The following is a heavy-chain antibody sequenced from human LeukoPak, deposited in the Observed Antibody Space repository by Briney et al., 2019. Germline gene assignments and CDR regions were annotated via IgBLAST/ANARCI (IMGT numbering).Heavy chain of an antibody. Sequence: KRMEWVPVIYSGGSTYYADSVKGRFTISRDNSKNTLYLQMNSLRAEDTAVYYCARVTMVRELNWFDPWGQGTLVTVSS. CDR2: IYSGGST. J-gene: IGHJ5*02. D-gene: IGHD3-10*01. V-gene: IGHV3-53*01. CDR3: ARVTMVRELNWFDP.